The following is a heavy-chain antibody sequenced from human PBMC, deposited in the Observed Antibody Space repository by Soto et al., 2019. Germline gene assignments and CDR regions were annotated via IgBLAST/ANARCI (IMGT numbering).Heavy chain of an antibody. CDR3: AREPPDY. J-gene: IGHJ4*02. Sequence: ASVKVSCKAYGYTFTNFDINWVRLAPGQGLEWVGRISPYNGDTNSAQKFQDRVSMTTDTSTTTAYMELRNLRSDDTAVYYCAREPPDYWGQGTLVTVSS. V-gene: IGHV1-18*01. CDR2: ISPYNGDT. CDR1: GYTFTNFD.